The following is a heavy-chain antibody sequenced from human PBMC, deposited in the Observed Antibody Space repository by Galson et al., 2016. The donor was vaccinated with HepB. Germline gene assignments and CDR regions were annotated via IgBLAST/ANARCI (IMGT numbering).Heavy chain of an antibody. CDR2: IYSGGST. CDR3: ARTDPSSLLGGGVFFDL. Sequence: YLRLSCAASGFTVSNNYMSWVRQAPGKGLEWVSLIYSGGSTYYADSVKGRFTISRDNSKNKLYLQMSTRRAEDTAVYYCARTDPSSLLGGGVFFDLWGQGTLVAVSS. V-gene: IGHV3-53*01. CDR1: GFTVSNNY. D-gene: IGHD3-16*01. J-gene: IGHJ4*02.